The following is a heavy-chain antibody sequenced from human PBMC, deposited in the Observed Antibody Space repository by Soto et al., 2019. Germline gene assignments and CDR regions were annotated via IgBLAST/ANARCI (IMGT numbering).Heavy chain of an antibody. Sequence: SETLSLTCTVSGGSLSSYYWSWIRQPPGKGLEWIGSIFYTGSTYYSPSLKGRLTISVDPSKNQFSLKLTSVTAADTAMYYCARPNTIGAAAGKAWFDPWGQGTLVNVSS. CDR1: GGSLSSYY. CDR2: IFYTGST. D-gene: IGHD6-13*01. CDR3: ARPNTIGAAAGKAWFDP. J-gene: IGHJ5*02. V-gene: IGHV4-59*05.